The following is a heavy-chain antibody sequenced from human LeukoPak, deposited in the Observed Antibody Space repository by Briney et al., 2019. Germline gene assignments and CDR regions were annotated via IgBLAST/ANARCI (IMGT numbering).Heavy chain of an antibody. Sequence: SVKVSCKASGYTFTNYAINWVRQAPGQGLEWMGGIIPIFGTAKYAQKFQGRVTITADESTSTAYMELNSLRSEDTAVYYCARDSSEFRSLIPHWGQGTLVTVSS. CDR3: ARDSSEFRSLIPH. CDR1: GYTFTNYA. J-gene: IGHJ1*01. D-gene: IGHD2-21*01. V-gene: IGHV1-69*13. CDR2: IIPIFGTA.